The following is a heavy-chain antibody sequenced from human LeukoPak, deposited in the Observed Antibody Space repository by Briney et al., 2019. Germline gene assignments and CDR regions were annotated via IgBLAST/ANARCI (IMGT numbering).Heavy chain of an antibody. CDR2: IIPIFGTA. D-gene: IGHD3-22*01. J-gene: IGHJ4*02. CDR3: ARATLDYYDSSGYYDY. V-gene: IGHV1-69*05. CDR1: GGTFSSYA. Sequence: SVKVSCKASGGTFSSYAISWVRQAPGQGLELMGRIIPIFGTANYAQKFQGRVTITTDESTSTAYMELSSLRSEDTAVYYCARATLDYYDSSGYYDYWGQGTLVTVSS.